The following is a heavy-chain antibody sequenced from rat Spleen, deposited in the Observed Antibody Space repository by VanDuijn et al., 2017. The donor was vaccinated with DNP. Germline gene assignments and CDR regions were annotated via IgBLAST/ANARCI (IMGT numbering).Heavy chain of an antibody. D-gene: IGHD1-6*01. CDR2: ITPSGGNT. V-gene: IGHV5-25*01. CDR3: ARGIITALPYWSFDF. J-gene: IGHJ1*01. Sequence: EVQLVESGGGLVEPGRSLKLSCVASGFSFSDYNMAWVRQAPKKGLEWVASITPSGGNTYFPDSVKGRFTISRNNAENTLYLQMNSLRSEDTATYYCARGIITALPYWSFDFWGPGTMVTVSS. CDR1: GFSFSDYN.